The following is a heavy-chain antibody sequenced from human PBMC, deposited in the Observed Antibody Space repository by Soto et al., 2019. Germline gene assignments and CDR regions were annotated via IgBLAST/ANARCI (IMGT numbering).Heavy chain of an antibody. Sequence: ASVKVSCKASGYTFTSYGISWVRQAPGQGLEWMGWISAYNGNTNYAQKLQGRVTMTTDTSTSTAYMELRSLRSDDTAVYYCARGRSIAVAGTIYYYGMDVWGQGTTVTVSS. CDR3: ARGRSIAVAGTIYYYGMDV. D-gene: IGHD6-19*01. CDR2: ISAYNGNT. CDR1: GYTFTSYG. J-gene: IGHJ6*02. V-gene: IGHV1-18*01.